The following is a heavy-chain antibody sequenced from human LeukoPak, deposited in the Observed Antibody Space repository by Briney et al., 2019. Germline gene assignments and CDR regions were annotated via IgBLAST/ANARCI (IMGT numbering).Heavy chain of an antibody. V-gene: IGHV4-59*01. J-gene: IGHJ6*02. CDR2: IYYSGST. CDR3: ARDKGYGYGNYYYGMDV. Sequence: SETLSLTCTVSGGSISSYYWSWIRQPPGKGLEWIGYIYYSGSTNYNPSLKSRVTISVDTSKNQFSLKLSSVTAADTAVYYCARDKGYGYGNYYYGMDVWGQGTTVTVSS. CDR1: GGSISSYY. D-gene: IGHD5-18*01.